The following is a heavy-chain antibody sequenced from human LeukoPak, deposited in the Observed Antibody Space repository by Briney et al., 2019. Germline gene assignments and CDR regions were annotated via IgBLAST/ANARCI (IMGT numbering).Heavy chain of an antibody. CDR1: GFTFSSYG. CDR3: ARGSRVAGTFDY. Sequence: GGSLRLSCAASGFTFSSYGMSWVRQAPGKGLEWVSFIYSGGSTYYADSVKGRFTISRDNSKNALYLQMNSLRAEDTAVYYCARGSRVAGTFDYWGQGTLVTVSS. J-gene: IGHJ4*02. D-gene: IGHD6-19*01. V-gene: IGHV3-53*01. CDR2: IYSGGST.